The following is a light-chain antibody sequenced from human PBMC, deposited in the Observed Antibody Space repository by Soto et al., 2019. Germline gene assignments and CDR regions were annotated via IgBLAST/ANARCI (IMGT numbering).Light chain of an antibody. CDR1: LTMKKH. CDR2: GAS. V-gene: IGKV3-15*01. Sequence: EIVMTQSPATLSVSPGESVTLSCRASLTMKKHIAWYQHKPGQAPRLRIFGASSRATGVPGRFSGSGFGTEFTLSICSMQAEDFAVYYCQQYNERPPWTFGQGTTVEMK. CDR3: QQYNERPPWT. J-gene: IGKJ1*01.